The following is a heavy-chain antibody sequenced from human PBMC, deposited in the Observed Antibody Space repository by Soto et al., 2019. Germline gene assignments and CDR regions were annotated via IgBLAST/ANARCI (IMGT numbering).Heavy chain of an antibody. CDR1: GGSISSSSYY. CDR2: IYYSGST. Sequence: SETLSLTCTVSGGSISSSSYYWGWIRQPPGKGLEWIGSIYYSGSTYYNPSLKSRVTISVDTSKNQFSLKLSSVTAADTAVYYCATQEVGGSYVYTFDPWGQGTLVT. V-gene: IGHV4-39*01. J-gene: IGHJ5*02. D-gene: IGHD1-26*01. CDR3: ATQEVGGSYVYTFDP.